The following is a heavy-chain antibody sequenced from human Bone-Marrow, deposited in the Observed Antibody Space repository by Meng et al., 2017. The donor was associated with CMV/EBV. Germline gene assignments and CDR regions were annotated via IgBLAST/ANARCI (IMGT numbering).Heavy chain of an antibody. CDR2: ISSSGSTI. D-gene: IGHD3-3*01. CDR1: GFTFSDYY. CDR3: ARDPYYDFWSGLTGGMDV. J-gene: IGHJ6*02. V-gene: IGHV3-11*04. Sequence: GGSLRLSCAASGFTFSDYYMSWIRQAPGKGLEWVSYISSSGSTIYYADSVKGRFTISRDNAKNTLYLQMNSLRAEDTAVYYCARDPYYDFWSGLTGGMDVWGQGTTVTVSS.